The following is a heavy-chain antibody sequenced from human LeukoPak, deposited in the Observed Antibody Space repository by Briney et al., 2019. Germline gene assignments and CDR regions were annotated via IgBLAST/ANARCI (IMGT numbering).Heavy chain of an antibody. V-gene: IGHV3-23*01. D-gene: IGHD2-8*01. CDR1: GFTFSKHG. CDR2: ISPSGDIT. CDR3: ACGGPGVGYFDY. J-gene: IGHJ4*02. Sequence: PGGSLRLSCAASGFTFSKHGMNWVRQAPGKGLEWVSGISPSGDITYYADSVKGRFTISRDNSKNTLYLQMNSLRAEDTAVYYCACGGPGVGYFDYWGQGTLVTVSS.